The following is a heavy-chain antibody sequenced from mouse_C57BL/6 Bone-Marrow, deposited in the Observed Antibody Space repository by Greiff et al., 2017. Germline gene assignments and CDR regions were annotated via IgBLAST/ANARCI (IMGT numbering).Heavy chain of an antibody. V-gene: IGHV5-4*01. J-gene: IGHJ1*03. CDR2: ISDGGSYT. CDR3: AWGSTKVVANWDFDV. D-gene: IGHD1-1*01. CDR1: GFTFSSYA. Sequence: EVLLVESGGGLVKPGGSLKLSCAASGFTFSSYAMSWVRQTPEKRLEWVATISDGGSYTYYPDNVKGRFTISRDNAKNNLYLQMSHLKSEDTAMYYSAWGSTKVVANWDFDVWGTGTTVTVSS.